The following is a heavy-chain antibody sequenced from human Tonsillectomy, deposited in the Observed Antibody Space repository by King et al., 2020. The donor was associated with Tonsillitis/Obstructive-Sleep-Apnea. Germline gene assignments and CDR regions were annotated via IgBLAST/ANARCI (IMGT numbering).Heavy chain of an antibody. D-gene: IGHD6-19*01. CDR2: IYYSGST. J-gene: IGHJ4*02. CDR3: ARRSPWGQWLDYFAY. V-gene: IGHV4-59*08. CDR1: GGSISSYY. Sequence: VQLQESGPGLVKPSETLSLTCTVSGGSISSYYWSWIRQPPGKGLEWIGYIYYSGSTNYNPSLKSRVTISVDTSKNQFSLKLSSVTAADTAVYYCARRSPWGQWLDYFAYWGQGTLVTVSS.